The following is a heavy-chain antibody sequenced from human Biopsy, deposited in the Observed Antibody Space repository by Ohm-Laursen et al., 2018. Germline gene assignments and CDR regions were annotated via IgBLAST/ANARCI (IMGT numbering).Heavy chain of an antibody. V-gene: IGHV1-46*02. CDR1: GYNFNSYF. Sequence: SVSPSRQASGYNFNSYFIHSVRQAPGHGLEWMGVINPITGSTVYTQNFQDRLTMTRDASTSTVYMELSSLRSEDTAMFCCTKDGWGASGPYYSDYWGQGTLVTVSS. CDR3: TKDGWGASGPYYSDY. CDR2: INPITGST. D-gene: IGHD4/OR15-4a*01. J-gene: IGHJ4*02.